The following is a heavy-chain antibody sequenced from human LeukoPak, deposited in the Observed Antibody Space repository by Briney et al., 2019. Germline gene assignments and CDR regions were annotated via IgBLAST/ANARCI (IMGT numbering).Heavy chain of an antibody. CDR3: ARTKGGLSIAAQRFDY. CDR1: GGSISSSSYY. CDR2: IYYSGST. V-gene: IGHV4-39*01. J-gene: IGHJ4*02. D-gene: IGHD6-6*01. Sequence: TSETLSLTCTVSGGSISSSSYYWGWIRQPPGKGLEWIGSIYYSGSTYYNPSLKSRVTISVDTSKNQFSLKLSSETAADTAVYYCARTKGGLSIAAQRFDYWGQGTLVTVSS.